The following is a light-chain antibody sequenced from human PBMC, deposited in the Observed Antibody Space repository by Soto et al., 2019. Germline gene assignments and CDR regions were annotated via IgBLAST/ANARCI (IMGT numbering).Light chain of an antibody. CDR1: QSISSW. CDR2: DAS. J-gene: IGKJ4*01. Sequence: DIQMTQSPSTLSASVGDRVTITCRASQSISSWLAWYQQRPGKAPKLLIYDASSLESGVPSRFSGSGSGTEFTLTITSLQPDDFATYYCLQDYNYLLTFGGGTKVDI. V-gene: IGKV1-5*01. CDR3: LQDYNYLLT.